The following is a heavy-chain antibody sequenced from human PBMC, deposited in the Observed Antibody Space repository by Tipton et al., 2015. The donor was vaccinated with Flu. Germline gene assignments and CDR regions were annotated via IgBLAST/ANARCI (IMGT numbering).Heavy chain of an antibody. CDR2: INYIGST. V-gene: IGHV4-59*08. J-gene: IGHJ4*02. CDR3: VRHSPYNSDFDY. Sequence: LRLSCTVSGGSISTYYWSWIRQPPGRGLEWIGFINYIGSTSYNPSLKSRLTISVDASKNQLSLILTSVTAADTAVFYCVRHSPYNSDFDYWGRGTLVTVSS. D-gene: IGHD5-24*01. CDR1: GGSISTYY.